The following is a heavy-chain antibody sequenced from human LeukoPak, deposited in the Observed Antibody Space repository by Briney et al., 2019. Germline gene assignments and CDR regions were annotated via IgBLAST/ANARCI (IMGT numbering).Heavy chain of an antibody. CDR1: GGTFSSYA. J-gene: IGHJ4*02. CDR2: IIPILGIA. V-gene: IGHV1-69*04. Sequence: GASVKVSCKASGGTFSSYAISWVRQAPGQGLEWMGRIIPILGIANYAQKFQGRVTITADKSTSTAYMELSSLRSEDTAVYYCARDRPLVSSGSYYAAYYFDYWGQGTLVTVSS. CDR3: ARDRPLVSSGSYYAAYYFDY. D-gene: IGHD1-26*01.